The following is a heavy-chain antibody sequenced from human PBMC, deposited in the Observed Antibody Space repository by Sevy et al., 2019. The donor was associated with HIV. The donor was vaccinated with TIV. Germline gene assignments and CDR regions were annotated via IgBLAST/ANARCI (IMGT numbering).Heavy chain of an antibody. CDR3: AGRIAVAAFDY. J-gene: IGHJ4*02. CDR2: IYTSGSI. CDR1: GGSFSSSSYY. D-gene: IGHD6-19*01. V-gene: IGHV4-61*02. Sequence: SETLSLTCTVSGGSFSSSSYYWNWIRQPAGRGLEWIGRIYTSGSINYNPSLKSRVTMSVDTSKNQFSLKLSSVTAADTAVYYCAGRIAVAAFDYWGQGNLVTVSS.